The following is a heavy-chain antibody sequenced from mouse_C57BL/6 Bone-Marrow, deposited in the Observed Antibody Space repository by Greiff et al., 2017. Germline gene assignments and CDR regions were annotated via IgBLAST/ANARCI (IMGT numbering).Heavy chain of an antibody. J-gene: IGHJ2*01. CDR1: GYIFTEYT. CDR2: FYPGSGSI. CDR3: ARHERYYDYEGYFDY. D-gene: IGHD2-4*01. V-gene: IGHV1-62-2*01. Sequence: QVQLQQSGAELVKPGASVKLSCKASGYIFTEYTIHWVKQRSGQGLEWIGWFYPGSGSIKYNERFKDKATLTADKSSNTDYMELSRLTSDNSAVYFCARHERYYDYEGYFDYWGQGTTLTVSS.